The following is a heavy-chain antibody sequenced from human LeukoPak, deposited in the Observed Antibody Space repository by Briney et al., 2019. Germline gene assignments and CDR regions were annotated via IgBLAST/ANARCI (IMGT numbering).Heavy chain of an antibody. J-gene: IGHJ4*02. V-gene: IGHV3-53*01. CDR3: ARLTVTYAYY. Sequence: GGSLRLSCAASGFTVGSNYMSWVRQAPGKGLEWVSVIYSGGSTYSADSVKGRFTISRDNSKNTLYLQMNSLRAEDTAVYYCARLTVTYAYYWGQGTLVTVSS. D-gene: IGHD4-17*01. CDR1: GFTVGSNY. CDR2: IYSGGST.